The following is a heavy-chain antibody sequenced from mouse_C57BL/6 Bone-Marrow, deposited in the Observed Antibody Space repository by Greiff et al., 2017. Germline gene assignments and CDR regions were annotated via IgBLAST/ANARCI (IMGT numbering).Heavy chain of an antibody. J-gene: IGHJ4*01. V-gene: IGHV1-53*01. CDR1: GYNFTSSW. CDR2: IYPSNGGT. D-gene: IGHD2-12*01. CDR3: ARGDYTYYDMDD. Sequence: VQLQQPGTELVKPGASVKLSCKASGYNFTSSWMHWVKQRTGQGLEWIGNIYPSNGGTNYNEKFKSKATLTVDKSSSTAYMQLSSLTSEDSAIYTYARGDYTYYDMDDWGQGTSVTVSS.